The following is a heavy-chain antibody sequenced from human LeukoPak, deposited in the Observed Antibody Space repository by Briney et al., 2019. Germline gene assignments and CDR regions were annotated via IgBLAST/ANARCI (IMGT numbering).Heavy chain of an antibody. CDR2: ISAYNGNT. J-gene: IGHJ3*02. CDR1: DYTFTSYG. D-gene: IGHD3-22*01. CDR3: ARDYYDSGGYYFDAFDI. Sequence: ASVKVSCKASDYTFTSYGISWVRQAPGQGLEWMGWISAYNGNTNYAQKLQGRVTMTTDTSTSTAYMELRSLRSDDTAVYYCARDYYDSGGYYFDAFDIWGQGTMVTVSS. V-gene: IGHV1-18*01.